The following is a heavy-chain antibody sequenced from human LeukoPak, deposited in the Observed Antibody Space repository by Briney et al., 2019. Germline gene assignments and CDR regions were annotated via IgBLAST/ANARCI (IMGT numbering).Heavy chain of an antibody. CDR1: GGSISSSSYY. CDR2: IYYSGST. CDR3: ARLDGYNDY. V-gene: IGHV4-39*01. Sequence: SETLSLTCTVSGGSISSSSYYWGWIRQPPGKGLEWIGSIYYSGSTYYNPSLKSRVTISVDTSKNQFSLKLSSVTAADTAVYYCARLDGYNDYWGQGTLVTVSS. D-gene: IGHD5-24*01. J-gene: IGHJ4*02.